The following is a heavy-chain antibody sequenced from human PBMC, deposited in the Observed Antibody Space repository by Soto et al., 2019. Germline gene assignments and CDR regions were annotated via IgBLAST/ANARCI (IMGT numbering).Heavy chain of an antibody. Sequence: QVQLQESGPGLVKPSGTLSLTCAVSGGSISTSNWWRWVRQPPGKGLEWIGEVYRTGRTNYNPSLESRVIVSVDKSKNQSSRKLTSVTAADTAVYYCARARATIAAAAIFDCWGQGTLVTVSS. CDR2: VYRTGRT. CDR3: ARARATIAAAAIFDC. CDR1: GGSISTSNW. J-gene: IGHJ4*02. V-gene: IGHV4-4*02. D-gene: IGHD6-13*01.